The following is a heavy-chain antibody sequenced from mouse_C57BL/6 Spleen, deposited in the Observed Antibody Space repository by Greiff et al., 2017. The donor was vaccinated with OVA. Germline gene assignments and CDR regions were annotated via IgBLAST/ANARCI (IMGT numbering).Heavy chain of an antibody. CDR1: GYSITSGYY. J-gene: IGHJ4*01. CDR2: ISYDGSN. CDR3: ARRGYDVDAMDY. D-gene: IGHD2-2*01. Sequence: EESGPGLVKPSQSLSLTCSVTGYSITSGYYWNWIRQFPGNKLEWMGYISYDGSNNYNPSLKNRISITRDTSKNQFFLKLNSVTTEDTATYYCARRGYDVDAMDYWGQGTSVTVSS. V-gene: IGHV3-6*01.